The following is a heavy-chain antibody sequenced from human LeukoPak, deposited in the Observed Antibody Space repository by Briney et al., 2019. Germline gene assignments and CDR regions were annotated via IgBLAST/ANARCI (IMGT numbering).Heavy chain of an antibody. CDR1: GYTFTSYA. D-gene: IGHD1-1*01. CDR2: IFGTV. Sequence: ASVKVSCKASGYTFTSYAISWVRQAPGQGFEWLGGIFGTVTYAPNFQGRVSFTTDESTSTAYMELSGLTSEDTAVYYFVAQLVDAPPTFDYWGQGTLVTVSS. CDR3: VAQLVDAPPTFDY. V-gene: IGHV1-69*05. J-gene: IGHJ4*02.